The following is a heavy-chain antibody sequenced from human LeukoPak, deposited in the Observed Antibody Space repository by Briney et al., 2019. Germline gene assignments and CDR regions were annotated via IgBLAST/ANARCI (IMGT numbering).Heavy chain of an antibody. CDR3: ASRILRRSYFDY. D-gene: IGHD4-17*01. CDR2: IKQDGSEK. Sequence: GGSLRLSCEASGFTFSSYWMSWVRQAPGKGLEWVANIKQDGSEKYYVDSVKGRFTISRDNAKNSLYLQMNSLRAEDTAVYYCASRILRRSYFDYWGQGTLVTVSS. J-gene: IGHJ4*02. V-gene: IGHV3-7*01. CDR1: GFTFSSYW.